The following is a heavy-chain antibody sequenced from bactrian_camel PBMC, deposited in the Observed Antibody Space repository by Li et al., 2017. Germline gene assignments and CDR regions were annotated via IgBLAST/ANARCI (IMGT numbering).Heavy chain of an antibody. V-gene: IGHV3-3*01. CDR3: ASGARVGFCDLHRSRYKY. D-gene: IGHD3*01. Sequence: HVQLVESGGGSVQAGGSLSLSCKVSKDTTNNYCMGWFRQAPGKEREGVAVFRRSGSVLYAASVKGRFSISQDNGNNTVYLQMNSLRPEDTAMYHCASGARVGFCDLHRSRYKYWGQGTQVTVS. J-gene: IGHJ4*01. CDR2: VFRRSGSV. CDR1: KDTTNNYC.